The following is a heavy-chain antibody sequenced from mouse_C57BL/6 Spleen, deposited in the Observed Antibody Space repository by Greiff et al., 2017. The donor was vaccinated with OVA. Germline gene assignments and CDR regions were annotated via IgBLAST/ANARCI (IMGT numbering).Heavy chain of an antibody. V-gene: IGHV5-17*01. CDR3: ARPETGSWYFDV. CDR2: ISSGSSTI. CDR1: GFTFSDYG. D-gene: IGHD4-1*01. Sequence: EVKLVESGGGLVKPGGSLKLSCAASGFTFSDYGMHWVRQAPEKGLEWVPYISSGSSTIYYADTVKGRFTISRDNAKNTLFLQMTSLRSEDTAMYYCARPETGSWYFDVWGTGTTVTVSS. J-gene: IGHJ1*03.